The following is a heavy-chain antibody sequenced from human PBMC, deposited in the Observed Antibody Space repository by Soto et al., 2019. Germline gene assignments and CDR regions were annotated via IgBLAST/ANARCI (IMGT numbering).Heavy chain of an antibody. D-gene: IGHD1-26*01. V-gene: IGHV1-2*02. CDR3: ARRSTTYLNEVIYDI. CDR1: RYTFTSYD. Sequence: QVQLVQSGAEVKRPGASVRVSCKASRYTFTSYDIFWVRQSPGQGLEWMGWMRTGSGDTHYAQEFQGRVTMTRDTSISTAYMELNNLVSDDTAVYYCARRSTTYLNEVIYDIWGQGTLVTVSA. J-gene: IGHJ4*02. CDR2: MRTGSGDT.